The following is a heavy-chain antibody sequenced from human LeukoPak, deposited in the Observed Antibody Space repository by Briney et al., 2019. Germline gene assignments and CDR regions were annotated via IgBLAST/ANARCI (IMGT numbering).Heavy chain of an antibody. D-gene: IGHD4-17*01. V-gene: IGHV3-23*01. Sequence: GGTLRLSCAASGFTFSSYGMSWVRQAPGKGLEWVSAISGSGGSTYYADSVKGRFTISRDNSKNTLYLQMNSLRAEDTAVYYCAKDGVDYGDYHGYFQHWGQGTLVTVSS. J-gene: IGHJ1*01. CDR3: AKDGVDYGDYHGYFQH. CDR2: ISGSGGST. CDR1: GFTFSSYG.